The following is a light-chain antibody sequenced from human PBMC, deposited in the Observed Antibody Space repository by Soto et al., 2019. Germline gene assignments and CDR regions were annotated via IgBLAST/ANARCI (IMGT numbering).Light chain of an antibody. CDR3: QKSYSTPWT. V-gene: IGKV1-39*01. Sequence: DIQMTQSPSSLSASVGDRVTITCRASQSISSYLNWYQQKPGKAPKLLIYAASSLQSGVPSRFSGSGSGTDFTLTISRLQPEDFETYYCQKSYSTPWTFGQGTKVEIK. CDR2: AAS. J-gene: IGKJ1*01. CDR1: QSISSY.